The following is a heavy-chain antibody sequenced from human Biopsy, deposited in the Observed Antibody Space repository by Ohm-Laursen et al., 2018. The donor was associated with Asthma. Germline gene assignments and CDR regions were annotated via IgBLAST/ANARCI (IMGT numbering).Heavy chain of an antibody. Sequence: ASVKASCKPLGGTFNTYVIGWVRQAPGQGLEWMGGINSVFGTTTYPQKFQDRVTITADYSTSTVYMELSSLRSEDTAVYYCARKAGSCISRTCYSLDFWGQGTLVTVSS. V-gene: IGHV1-69*13. CDR2: INSVFGTT. CDR3: ARKAGSCISRTCYSLDF. CDR1: GGTFNTYV. J-gene: IGHJ4*02. D-gene: IGHD2-2*01.